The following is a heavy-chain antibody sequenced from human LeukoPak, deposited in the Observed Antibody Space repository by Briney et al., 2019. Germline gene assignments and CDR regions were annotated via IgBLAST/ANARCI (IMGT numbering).Heavy chain of an antibody. CDR2: ISYDGRNK. V-gene: IGHV3-30*04. J-gene: IGHJ3*02. CDR1: GFTFSNYA. CDR3: ARDPPQWLRLPRAFDI. D-gene: IGHD5-12*01. Sequence: GGSLRLSCAASGFTFSNYAMHWVRQAPGKGLEWMSVISYDGRNKYFADSVKGRFTLSRDNSKNTLYLQMNNLRAEDTAVYYCARDPPQWLRLPRAFDIWGQGTMVTVSS.